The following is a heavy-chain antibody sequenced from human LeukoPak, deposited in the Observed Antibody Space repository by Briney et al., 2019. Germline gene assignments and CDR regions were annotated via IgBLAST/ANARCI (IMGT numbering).Heavy chain of an antibody. CDR2: ISLSGGST. V-gene: IGHV3-23*01. D-gene: IGHD4-17*01. J-gene: IGHJ2*01. CDR1: GFTFSSYA. CDR3: ARDDYGDYWYFDL. Sequence: GGSLRLACAASGFTFSSYAMTWVRQAPHKGLEWVSSISLSGGSTYYADSVKGRFTIYRDNSKSTLYLQMNSLRAEDTALYYCARDDYGDYWYFDLWGGGTPVTLSS.